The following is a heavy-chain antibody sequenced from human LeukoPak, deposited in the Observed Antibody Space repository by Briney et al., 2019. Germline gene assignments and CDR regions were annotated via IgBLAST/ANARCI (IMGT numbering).Heavy chain of an antibody. Sequence: NPGASLQISCKGSGYSFTSYWIAWVRQQPGKGLEWMGIIYPVDSDTKYSPSFQGQVTMSVDKSMNTAYLQCSSLKASDTAMYYCARRWLGGSFFSWFDTWGQGTLVTVSS. CDR2: IYPVDSDT. CDR3: ARRWLGGSFFSWFDT. V-gene: IGHV5-51*01. CDR1: GYSFTSYW. J-gene: IGHJ5*02. D-gene: IGHD1-26*01.